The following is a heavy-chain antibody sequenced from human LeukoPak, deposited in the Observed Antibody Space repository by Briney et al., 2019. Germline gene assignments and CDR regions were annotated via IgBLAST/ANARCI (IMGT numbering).Heavy chain of an antibody. CDR1: GFTFSDYY. D-gene: IGHD5-18*01. V-gene: IGHV3-11*04. Sequence: GGSLRLSCAASGFTFSDYYMSWIRQAPGKGLEWVSYISSSGSTIYYADSVKGRFTISRDNAKNSLYLQMNSLRAEDTAVYYCAREGQWIQLWSPSKNTLDYWGQGTLVTVSS. CDR3: AREGQWIQLWSPSKNTLDY. J-gene: IGHJ4*02. CDR2: ISSSGSTI.